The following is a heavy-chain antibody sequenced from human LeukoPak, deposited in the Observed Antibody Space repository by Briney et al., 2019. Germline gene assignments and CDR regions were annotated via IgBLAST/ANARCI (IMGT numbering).Heavy chain of an antibody. J-gene: IGHJ4*02. CDR3: ATDRWDNPPSPYYYGSGSYPKLDY. CDR2: VDPEDGET. V-gene: IGHV1-69-2*01. D-gene: IGHD3-10*01. CDR1: GYTFTDYY. Sequence: ASVKVSCKASGYTFTDYYMYWVQQAPGKGLEWMGRVDPEDGETIYAEKFQGRVTITADTSTDTAYMELSSLRSEDTAVYYCATDRWDNPPSPYYYGSGSYPKLDYWGQGTLVTVSS.